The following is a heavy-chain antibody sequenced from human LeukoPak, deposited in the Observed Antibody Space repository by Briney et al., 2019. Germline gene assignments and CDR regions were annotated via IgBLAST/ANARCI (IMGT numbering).Heavy chain of an antibody. Sequence: GGSLRLSCAASGFTFSSYAMSWVRQARGKGVEGVSAISGSGGSTYYAGSVKGRFTISRDNSKNTLYLQMTSLRAEDTAVYYCAKDGVGSSLNAFDIWGPGTMVTVSS. CDR2: ISGSGGST. J-gene: IGHJ3*02. D-gene: IGHD6-13*01. V-gene: IGHV3-23*01. CDR1: GFTFSSYA. CDR3: AKDGVGSSLNAFDI.